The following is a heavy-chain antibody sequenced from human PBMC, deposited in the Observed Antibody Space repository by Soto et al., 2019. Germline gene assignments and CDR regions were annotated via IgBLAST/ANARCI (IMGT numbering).Heavy chain of an antibody. CDR2: FNPIFGAP. V-gene: IGHV1-69*13. CDR3: AVGNSTTYSWFDP. Sequence: SVKVSCKASGGTFSNSAIYWLRQSPGQGLVWMGGFNPIFGAPYYAQTFQGRVTITADESTGTVYMDLSSLRSEDTAVYYCAVGNSTTYSWFDPWGQGTLVTVSS. J-gene: IGHJ5*02. CDR1: GGTFSNSA. D-gene: IGHD1-7*01.